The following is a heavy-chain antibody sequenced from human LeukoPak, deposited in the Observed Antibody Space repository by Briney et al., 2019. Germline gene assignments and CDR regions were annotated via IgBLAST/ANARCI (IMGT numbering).Heavy chain of an antibody. Sequence: PGGSLRLSCAASGFTFTMFSMNWLRQAPGKGLEWIAFIRGRSDTTYYADSVKGRFTISRDNAKNSLYLQMNSLRAEDTAVYYCASIYDSSGYPPDENDAFDIWGQGTMVTVSS. V-gene: IGHV3-48*04. CDR1: GFTFTMFS. CDR2: IRGRSDTT. D-gene: IGHD3-22*01. J-gene: IGHJ3*02. CDR3: ASIYDSSGYPPDENDAFDI.